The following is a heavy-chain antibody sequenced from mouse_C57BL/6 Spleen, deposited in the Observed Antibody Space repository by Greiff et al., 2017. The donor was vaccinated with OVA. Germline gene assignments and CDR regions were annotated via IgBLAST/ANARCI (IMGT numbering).Heavy chain of an antibody. CDR2: IFPGSGST. J-gene: IGHJ3*01. V-gene: IGHV1-75*01. D-gene: IGHD2-9*01. Sequence: VQLQQSGPELVKPGASVKISCKASGYTFTDYYINWVKQRPGQGLEWIGWIFPGSGSTYYNEKFKGKATLTVDNSSSTAYMLLSSLTSEDSSVYFCATYYGYDWFAYWGQGTLVTVSA. CDR1: GYTFTDYY. CDR3: ATYYGYDWFAY.